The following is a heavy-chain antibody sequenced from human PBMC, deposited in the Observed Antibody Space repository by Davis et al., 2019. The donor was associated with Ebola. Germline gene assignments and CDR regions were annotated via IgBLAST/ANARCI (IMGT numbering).Heavy chain of an antibody. D-gene: IGHD4-11*01. Sequence: SETLSLTCTVSGGSISSGGYYWSWIRQHPGKGLEWIGYIYYSGSTYYNPSLKSRVTISVDTSKNQFSLKLSSVTAADTAVYYCARWRDYSNPRDYYYYYGMDVWGQGTTVTVSS. J-gene: IGHJ6*02. CDR1: GGSISSGGYY. V-gene: IGHV4-31*03. CDR3: ARWRDYSNPRDYYYYYGMDV. CDR2: IYYSGST.